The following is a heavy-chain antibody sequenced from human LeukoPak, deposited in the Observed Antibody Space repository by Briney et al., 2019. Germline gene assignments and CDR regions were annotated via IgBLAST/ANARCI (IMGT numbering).Heavy chain of an antibody. CDR3: ARDGITMIRGVIPYGMDV. CDR2: IYSGGST. J-gene: IGHJ6*04. D-gene: IGHD3-10*01. Sequence: RGGSLRLSCAASGFTVSSNYMSWVRQAPGKGLEWVSVIYSGGSTYYADSVQGRFTISRDNSKNTLFLQMNSLRAEDTAVYYCARDGITMIRGVIPYGMDVWGKGTTVTVSS. V-gene: IGHV3-53*01. CDR1: GFTVSSNY.